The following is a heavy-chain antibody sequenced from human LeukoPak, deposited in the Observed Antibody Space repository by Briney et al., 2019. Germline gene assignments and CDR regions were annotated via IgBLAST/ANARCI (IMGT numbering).Heavy chain of an antibody. D-gene: IGHD6-13*01. CDR1: GGSISSDY. Sequence: SETLSLTCTDSGGSISSDYWNWIRQPPGKGLEWIGYIYTSGSTNYNPSLKSRVTISVDTSKNQFSLKLSSVTAADTAVYYCARHWYLAYFQHWGQGTLVTVSS. J-gene: IGHJ1*01. CDR2: IYTSGST. V-gene: IGHV4-4*09. CDR3: ARHWYLAYFQH.